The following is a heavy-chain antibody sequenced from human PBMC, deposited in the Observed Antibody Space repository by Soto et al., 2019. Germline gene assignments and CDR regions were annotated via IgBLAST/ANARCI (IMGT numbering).Heavy chain of an antibody. J-gene: IGHJ4*02. D-gene: IGHD3-22*01. CDR1: TFNLTKYS. V-gene: IGHV3-21*01. CDR2: ISNSGSHM. CDR3: AADLAYYDTSGYFL. Sequence: GGSLRLSCVASTFNLTKYSMNWVRLAPGKGLEWVSFISNSGSHMYYADSVTGRFTISRDNARNTLYLQMNSLRAEDTAVYYCAADLAYYDTSGYFLWGQGTLVTVSS.